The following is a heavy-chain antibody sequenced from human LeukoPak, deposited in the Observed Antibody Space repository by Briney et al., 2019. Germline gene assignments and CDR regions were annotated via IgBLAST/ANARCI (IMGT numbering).Heavy chain of an antibody. CDR1: GRLFTSYG. Sequence: GASVKVSCKASGRLFTSYGIAWVRQAPGEGLEWVGWKSNFDGDTKVAEKLQGRVTLTTDTSTSTAYMELTSLTVDDTAVYYCVRARGCSNCVLTDGFGSWGHGTKVTVSS. D-gene: IGHD6-13*01. CDR3: VRARGCSNCVLTDGFGS. J-gene: IGHJ3*01. CDR2: KSNFDGDT. V-gene: IGHV1-18*01.